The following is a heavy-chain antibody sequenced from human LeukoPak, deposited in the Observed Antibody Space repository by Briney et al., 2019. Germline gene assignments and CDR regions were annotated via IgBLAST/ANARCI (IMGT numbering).Heavy chain of an antibody. Sequence: SETLSLTCTVSGYSISSGYYWGWIRQPPGKGLEWIGSIYHSGSTYYNPSLKSRVTISVDTSKNQFSPKLSSVTAADTAVYYCARVRRKQRGPKRSSYYYYMDVWGKGTTVTVSS. CDR1: GYSISSGYY. CDR3: ARVRRKQRGPKRSSYYYYMDV. CDR2: IYHSGST. J-gene: IGHJ6*03. V-gene: IGHV4-38-2*02. D-gene: IGHD6-25*01.